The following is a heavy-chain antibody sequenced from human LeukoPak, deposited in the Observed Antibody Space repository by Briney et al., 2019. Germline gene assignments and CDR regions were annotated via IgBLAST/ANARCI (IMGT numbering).Heavy chain of an antibody. J-gene: IGHJ4*02. Sequence: PGGALRLSRAPSVFTLSRYWMSWVRQAPGKGLEGVANIKQEGSEKYYVESLKGRFTLSRDNAQKTLYLQMNSLRAEDTALYYCAKGYRTGRWLPLDYWGQGTLVTVSS. D-gene: IGHD5-24*01. CDR1: VFTLSRYW. CDR3: AKGYRTGRWLPLDY. CDR2: IKQEGSEK. V-gene: IGHV3-7*03.